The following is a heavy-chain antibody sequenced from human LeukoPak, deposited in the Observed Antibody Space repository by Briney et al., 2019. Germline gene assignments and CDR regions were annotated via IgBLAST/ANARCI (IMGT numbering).Heavy chain of an antibody. V-gene: IGHV3-9*01. CDR2: ISSNSENR. CDR1: GFTFDDYA. D-gene: IGHD3-10*01. CDR3: AKDIGFGITMFRAMDV. J-gene: IGHJ6*04. Sequence: GGPLRLSCAASGFTFDDYAMHWVRQAPGKGLEWVSGISSNSENRGYAESVKGRFTISRDDAKNSLFLQMNSLKTEDTALYYCAKDIGFGITMFRAMDVWGKGTTVTISS.